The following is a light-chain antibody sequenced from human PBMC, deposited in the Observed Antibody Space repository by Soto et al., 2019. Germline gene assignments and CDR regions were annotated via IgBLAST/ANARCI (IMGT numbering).Light chain of an antibody. J-gene: IGKJ1*01. CDR2: AAS. V-gene: IGKV1-39*01. CDR3: QQSYGTPRT. Sequence: DIQMTQSPSYLSASVGDRVTITCRASQTISTYLNWYQQKPGKAPNLLVYAASTLQRGVPSRFSGSGSGTDFTLTISSLQPEDFATYYCQQSYGTPRTFGQGTKVDFK. CDR1: QTISTY.